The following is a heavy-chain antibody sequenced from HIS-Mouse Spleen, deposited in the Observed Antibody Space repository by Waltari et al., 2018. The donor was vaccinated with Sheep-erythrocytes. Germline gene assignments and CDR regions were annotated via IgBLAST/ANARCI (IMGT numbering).Heavy chain of an antibody. J-gene: IGHJ4*02. D-gene: IGHD3-22*01. CDR1: GGSISSSSYY. Sequence: QLQLQESGPGLVKPSETLSLTCTVSGGSISSSSYYWGWIRQPPGKGLEWIGGIYYSGSTYYNQSLKIRVTISVDTSKNQFSLKLSSVTAADTAVYYCARLYYYDSSGYYFDYWGQGTLVTVSS. CDR3: ARLYYYDSSGYYFDY. CDR2: IYYSGST. V-gene: IGHV4-39*01.